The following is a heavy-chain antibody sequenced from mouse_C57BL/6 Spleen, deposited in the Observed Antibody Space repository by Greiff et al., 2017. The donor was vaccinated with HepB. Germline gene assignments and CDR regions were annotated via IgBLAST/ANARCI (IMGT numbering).Heavy chain of an antibody. J-gene: IGHJ2*01. V-gene: IGHV1-26*01. CDR3: ASGGSSYFDY. Sequence: EVQLQQSGPELVKPGASVKISCKASGYTFTDYYMNWVKQSHGKSLEWIGDINPNNGGTSYNQKFKGKATLTVDKSSSTAYMELRSLTSEDSAVYYCASGGSSYFDYWGQGTTLTVSS. CDR1: GYTFTDYY. D-gene: IGHD1-1*01. CDR2: INPNNGGT.